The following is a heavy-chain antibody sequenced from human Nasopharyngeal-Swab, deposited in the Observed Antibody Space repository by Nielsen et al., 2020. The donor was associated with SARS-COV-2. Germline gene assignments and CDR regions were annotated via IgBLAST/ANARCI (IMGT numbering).Heavy chain of an antibody. CDR3: ARERRIVATILSDYYYGMDV. J-gene: IGHJ6*02. Sequence: ASVKVSCTASGCTFTGYYMHWVRQAPGQGLEWMGWINPNSGGTNYAQKFQGWVTMTRDTSISTAYMELSRLRSDDTAVYYCARERRIVATILSDYYYGMDVWGQGTTVTVSS. CDR2: INPNSGGT. CDR1: GCTFTGYY. V-gene: IGHV1-2*04. D-gene: IGHD5-12*01.